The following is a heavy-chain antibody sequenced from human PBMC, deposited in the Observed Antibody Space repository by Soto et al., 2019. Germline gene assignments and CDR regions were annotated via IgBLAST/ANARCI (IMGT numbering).Heavy chain of an antibody. CDR1: VFTFSGSA. Sequence: PVGSLRLSCASSVFTFSGSAIHCVHHSSGKWLEWVGRIGSKTNNYATAYAAPVKGRFTISRDDSRNTASLQMNSLKTEDTAVYYCTVTMLTTFYYYAMDVWGQGPPVTVS. CDR3: TVTMLTTFYYYAMDV. CDR2: IGSKTNNYAT. V-gene: IGHV3-73*01. D-gene: IGHD4-17*01. J-gene: IGHJ6*02.